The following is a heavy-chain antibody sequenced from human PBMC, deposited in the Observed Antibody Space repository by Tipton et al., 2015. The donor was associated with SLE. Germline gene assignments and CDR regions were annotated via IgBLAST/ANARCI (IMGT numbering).Heavy chain of an antibody. CDR1: GYTFNSYY. J-gene: IGHJ3*02. D-gene: IGHD4-11*01. Sequence: SGAEVKKPGASVKVSCKASGYTFNSYYIHWVRQAPGQGLEWMGIINPGGGSTTYSQKFQGRVTMTRDTSTSTVYMELSSLGSEDTAVYYCARVLQSGDAFDIWGQGTMVTVSS. V-gene: IGHV1-46*02. CDR3: ARVLQSGDAFDI. CDR2: INPGGGST.